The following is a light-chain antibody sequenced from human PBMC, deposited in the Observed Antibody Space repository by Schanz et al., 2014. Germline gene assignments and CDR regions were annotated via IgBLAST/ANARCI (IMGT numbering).Light chain of an antibody. J-gene: IGKJ2*01. CDR1: PLFLLLS. CDR2: GAS. CDR3: QQYGASPRMYT. V-gene: IGKV3-20*01. Sequence: EIVLTQSPGTLSFSPFETSRLSCLSLPLFLLLSLAWYQQKPGQAPRLLIYGASSRAIGIPDRFSGSGSGTDFTLTITRLEPEDFAVYYCQQYGASPRMYTFGQGTKLEIK.